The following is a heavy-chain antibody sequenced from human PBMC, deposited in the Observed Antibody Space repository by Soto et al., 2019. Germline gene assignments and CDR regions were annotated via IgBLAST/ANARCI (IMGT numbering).Heavy chain of an antibody. J-gene: IGHJ4*02. CDR2: VGGNGGIT. CDR1: GFTFSNYA. V-gene: IGHV3-23*01. CDR3: AKVVLQRGLDY. Sequence: EVQLLESGGGLVQPGGSLRLSCVASGFTFSNYAMSWVRQAPGKGLEWVSAVGGNGGITYYADSVRSRLTVSRDNSKNTLYLQMNSLRAEDTAVYYCAKVVLQRGLDYWGQGTPVTVSS. D-gene: IGHD6-25*01.